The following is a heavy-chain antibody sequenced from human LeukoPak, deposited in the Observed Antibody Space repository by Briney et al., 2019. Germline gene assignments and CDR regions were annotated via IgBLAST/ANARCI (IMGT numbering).Heavy chain of an antibody. D-gene: IGHD3-3*01. CDR2: ISGSGGSA. CDR1: GFTFSNYA. V-gene: IGHV3-23*01. Sequence: GGSLRLSCAASGFTFSNYALTWVRQAPGKGLEWVSGISGSGGSAYYADSVKGRFTISRDNSKNTLYLQMNSLRAEDTAIYYCARDERLLSFLKWGQGTLVTVSS. CDR3: ARDERLLSFLK. J-gene: IGHJ4*02.